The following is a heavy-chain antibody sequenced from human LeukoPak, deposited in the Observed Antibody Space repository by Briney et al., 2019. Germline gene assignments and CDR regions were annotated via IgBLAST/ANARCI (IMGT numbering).Heavy chain of an antibody. CDR3: ARRAVTTGYFDY. CDR1: GYSFTSYW. Sequence: GESLKISCKGPGYSFTSYWIAWVRQMPGKGLEWLGIIYPGDFDTRSSPSFQGQVTISADKSISTAYLQWISLKASDTAVYYCARRAVTTGYFDYWGQGSLVTVSS. V-gene: IGHV5-51*01. CDR2: IYPGDFDT. J-gene: IGHJ4*02. D-gene: IGHD4-17*01.